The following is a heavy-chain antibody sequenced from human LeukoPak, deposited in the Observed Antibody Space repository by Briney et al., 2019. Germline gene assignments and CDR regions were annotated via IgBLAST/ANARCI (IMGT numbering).Heavy chain of an antibody. Sequence: GGSLRLSCAASGFTFSSYSMNWVRQAPGKGLEWVSSISSSSSYIYYADSVKGRFTISRDNAKNSLYLQMNSLRAEDTAVYYCAKDLRVYGDYYFDYWGQGTLVTVSS. D-gene: IGHD4-17*01. J-gene: IGHJ4*02. CDR1: GFTFSSYS. V-gene: IGHV3-21*01. CDR3: AKDLRVYGDYYFDY. CDR2: ISSSSSYI.